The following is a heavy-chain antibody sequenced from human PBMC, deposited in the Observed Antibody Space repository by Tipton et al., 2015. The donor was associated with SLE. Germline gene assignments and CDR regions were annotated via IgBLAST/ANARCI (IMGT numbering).Heavy chain of an antibody. CDR3: ARLDFNHDFWSGYAFDI. J-gene: IGHJ3*02. CDR1: GGSISTGSYY. CDR2: IYYSGTI. D-gene: IGHD3-3*01. V-gene: IGHV4-39*07. Sequence: TLSLTCPVSGGSISTGSYYWGWIRQPPGKGLEWIGSIYYSGTIYYNPPLMSRVTISIDTSKNHFSLRLGSVTAADTALYYCARLDFNHDFWSGYAFDIWGPGTMVTVSS.